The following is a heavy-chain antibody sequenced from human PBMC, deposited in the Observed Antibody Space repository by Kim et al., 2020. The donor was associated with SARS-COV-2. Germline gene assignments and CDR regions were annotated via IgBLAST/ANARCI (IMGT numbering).Heavy chain of an antibody. Sequence: SETLSLTCTVSGGSISSGGYYWSWIRQHPGKGLEWIGYIYYSGSTYYNPSLKSRVTISVDTSKNQFSLKLSSVTAADTAVYYCARDRAKLSGSWTGRYYYYGMDVWGQGTTVTVSS. J-gene: IGHJ6*02. CDR2: IYYSGST. V-gene: IGHV4-31*03. CDR1: GGSISSGGYY. CDR3: ARDRAKLSGSWTGRYYYYGMDV. D-gene: IGHD3-10*01.